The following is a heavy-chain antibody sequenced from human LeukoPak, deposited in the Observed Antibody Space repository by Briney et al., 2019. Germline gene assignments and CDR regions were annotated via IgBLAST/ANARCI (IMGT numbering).Heavy chain of an antibody. D-gene: IGHD3-22*01. J-gene: IGHJ4*02. V-gene: IGHV4-31*03. CDR2: IYYRGST. CDR3: ARAAYYYDSSGYYFLDY. CDR1: GVSISSGGYY. Sequence: SETLSLTRTVSGVSISSGGYYWSWSRQHPGKGLEWIGYIYYRGSTYYNPSLKSRVTLSVDTSKNQFSLKLSSVTAADTAVYYCARAAYYYDSSGYYFLDYWGQGTLVTVSS.